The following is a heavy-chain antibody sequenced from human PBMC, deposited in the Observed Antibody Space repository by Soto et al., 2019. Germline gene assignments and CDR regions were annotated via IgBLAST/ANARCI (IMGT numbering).Heavy chain of an antibody. J-gene: IGHJ5*01. V-gene: IGHV4-34*01. CDR3: ARGLKLRFRFLVYSYNFDS. CDR1: EGSFGGYY. CDR2: INQSGST. Sequence: PSETLSLTCAVYEGSFGGYYWSWIRQSPERGLEWIGEINQSGSTRYNPSLKSRVTLGVDRSKNQFSLKLSSVTAADKAVYFCARGLKLRFRFLVYSYNFDSWGQGTPVTVSS. D-gene: IGHD3-3*01.